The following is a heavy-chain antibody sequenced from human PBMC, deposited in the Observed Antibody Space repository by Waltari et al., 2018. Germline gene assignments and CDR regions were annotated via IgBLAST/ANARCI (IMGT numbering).Heavy chain of an antibody. D-gene: IGHD3-16*01. Sequence: QVQLQQWGAGLLMPSETLSLTCAVDGGSFSCYYCGWTRRPPGKGREWIWEINHSGSTYYNPSLKSRVTISVDTSKNQISLKLSSVTAADTSVYYCARVGMITTRVKNWFDPWGQGTLVTVSS. CDR1: GGSFSCYY. J-gene: IGHJ5*02. CDR3: ARVGMITTRVKNWFDP. CDR2: INHSGST. V-gene: IGHV4-34*01.